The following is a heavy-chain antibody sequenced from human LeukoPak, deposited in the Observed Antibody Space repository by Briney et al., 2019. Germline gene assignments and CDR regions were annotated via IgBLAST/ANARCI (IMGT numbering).Heavy chain of an antibody. CDR1: GFIFSNYA. V-gene: IGHV3-23*01. D-gene: IGHD6-6*01. CDR3: ARDPSSGSDY. Sequence: GGSLRLSCAASGFIFSNYAMDWVRQAPGKGLEWVSVISASGDTTYYADSVKGRFTISRDNSKNTLYLQINSLRAEDTAVYYCARDPSSGSDYWGQGTLVTVSS. CDR2: ISASGDTT. J-gene: IGHJ4*02.